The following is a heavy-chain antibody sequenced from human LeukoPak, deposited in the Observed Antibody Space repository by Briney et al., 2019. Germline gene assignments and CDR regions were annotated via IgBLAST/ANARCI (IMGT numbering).Heavy chain of an antibody. CDR2: IYTSGST. CDR3: ASSTGSGSYYPLFDY. J-gene: IGHJ4*02. D-gene: IGHD3-10*01. CDR1: GGSISSSSYS. V-gene: IGHV4-61*02. Sequence: PSQTLSLTCTVSGGSISSSSYSWSWIRQPAGKGLEWIGRIYTSGSTNYNPSLKSRVTISVDTSKNQFSMKLSSVTAADTAVYYCASSTGSGSYYPLFDYWGQGTLVTVSS.